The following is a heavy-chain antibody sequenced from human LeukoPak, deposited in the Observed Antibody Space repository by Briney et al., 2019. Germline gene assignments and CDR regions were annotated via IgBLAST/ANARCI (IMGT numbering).Heavy chain of an antibody. CDR3: ARNYYDGSGYYF. J-gene: IGHJ4*02. CDR1: GGSISSSSYY. CDR2: LYYSGST. V-gene: IGHV4-39*01. D-gene: IGHD3-22*01. Sequence: PSETLSLTCTVSGGSISSSSYYLVWIRQPPGKGLEWIGSLYYSGSTHYKPSLKSRVAIFVDTSKNQFSLRLSSVTAADAAVYYCARNYYDGSGYYFWGQGTQVTVSS.